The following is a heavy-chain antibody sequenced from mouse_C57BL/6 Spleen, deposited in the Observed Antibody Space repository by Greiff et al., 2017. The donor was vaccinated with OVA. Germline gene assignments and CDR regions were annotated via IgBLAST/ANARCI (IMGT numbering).Heavy chain of an antibody. V-gene: IGHV1-63*01. Sequence: QVQLQQSGAELVRPGTSVKMSCKASGYTFTNYWIGWAKQRPGHGLEWIGDIYPGGGYTNYNEKFKGKATLTADKSSSTAYMQFSSLTSEDSAIDYCARDYGSSYWYFDVWGTGTTVTVSS. CDR3: ARDYGSSYWYFDV. D-gene: IGHD1-1*01. CDR2: IYPGGGYT. J-gene: IGHJ1*03. CDR1: GYTFTNYW.